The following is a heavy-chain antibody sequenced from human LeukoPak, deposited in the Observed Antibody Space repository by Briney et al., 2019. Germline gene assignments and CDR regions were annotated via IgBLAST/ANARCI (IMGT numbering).Heavy chain of an antibody. V-gene: IGHV3-23*01. CDR3: AKDEAHIVVVTAWAPSDY. D-gene: IGHD2-21*02. J-gene: IGHJ4*02. Sequence: HPGGSLRLSCAASGFTFSSYAMSWVRQAPGKGLEWVSAISGSGGSTYYAGSVKGRFTISRDNSKNTLYLQMNSLRAEDTAVYYCAKDEAHIVVVTAWAPSDYWGQGTLVTVSS. CDR1: GFTFSSYA. CDR2: ISGSGGST.